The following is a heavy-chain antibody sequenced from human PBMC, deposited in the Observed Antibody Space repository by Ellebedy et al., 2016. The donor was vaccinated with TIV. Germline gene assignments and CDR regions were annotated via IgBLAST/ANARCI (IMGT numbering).Heavy chain of an antibody. Sequence: GGSLRLXXAASGFTFSSYGMHWVRQAPGKGLEWVAVISYDGSNKYYADSVKGRFTISRDNSKNTLYLQMNSLRAEDTAVYYCAKDGSYYGSGSPPAFDPWGQGTLVTVSS. D-gene: IGHD3-10*01. V-gene: IGHV3-30*18. CDR2: ISYDGSNK. J-gene: IGHJ5*02. CDR3: AKDGSYYGSGSPPAFDP. CDR1: GFTFSSYG.